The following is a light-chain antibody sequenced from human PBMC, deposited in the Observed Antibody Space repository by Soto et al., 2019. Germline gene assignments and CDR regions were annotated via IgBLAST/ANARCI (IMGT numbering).Light chain of an antibody. Sequence: EIVLTQSPGTLSLSPGERATLSCRASQSVSGSYLAWYQQKPGQAPRLLIYGASSRATGIPDRFSGSGSGTDFTLTISRLEPEDFAGYYCQQYGSSPMAFGQGTKVEIK. CDR2: GAS. CDR3: QQYGSSPMA. CDR1: QSVSGSY. J-gene: IGKJ1*01. V-gene: IGKV3-20*01.